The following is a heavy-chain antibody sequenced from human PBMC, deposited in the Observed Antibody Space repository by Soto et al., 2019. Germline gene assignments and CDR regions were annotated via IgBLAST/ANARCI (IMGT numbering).Heavy chain of an antibody. V-gene: IGHV5-51*01. CDR2: IYPDDSDT. D-gene: IGHD3-9*01. CDR3: ARRDMLTGYVYFDY. J-gene: IGHJ4*02. CDR1: GYTVTKYW. Sequence: GESLKISYQASGYTVTKYWVGWVRQMNGKGLEWMGIIYPDDSDTRYSPSFQGHVTISADKSISTAYLQWSSLKASDSATYYCARRDMLTGYVYFDYWGQGTQVTVSS.